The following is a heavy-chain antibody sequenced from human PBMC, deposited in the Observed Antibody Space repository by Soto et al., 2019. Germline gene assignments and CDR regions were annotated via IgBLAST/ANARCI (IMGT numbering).Heavy chain of an antibody. Sequence: GGSLRLSCAASGFTFSSYAMSWVRQAPGKGLEWVSAISGSGGSTYYADSVKGRFTISRDNSKNTLYLQMNSLRAEDTAVYYCAKEGSRLAKTFGGVIVIGAAYHPNDYWGQGTLVTVSS. CDR2: ISGSGGST. J-gene: IGHJ4*02. D-gene: IGHD3-16*02. CDR1: GFTFSSYA. V-gene: IGHV3-23*01. CDR3: AKEGSRLAKTFGGVIVIGAAYHPNDY.